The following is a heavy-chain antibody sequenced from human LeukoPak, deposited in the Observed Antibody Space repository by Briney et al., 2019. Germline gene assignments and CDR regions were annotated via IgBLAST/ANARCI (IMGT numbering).Heavy chain of an antibody. CDR3: ARDPNTYCSSTSCYGWFDP. Sequence: GGCLRLSCAASGFTFSSYGMHWVRQAPGKGLEWVAVIWYDGSNKYYADSVKGRFTISRDNSKNTLYLQMNSLRAEDTAVYYCARDPNTYCSSTSCYGWFDPWGQGTLVTVSS. CDR2: IWYDGSNK. D-gene: IGHD2-2*01. CDR1: GFTFSSYG. J-gene: IGHJ5*02. V-gene: IGHV3-33*01.